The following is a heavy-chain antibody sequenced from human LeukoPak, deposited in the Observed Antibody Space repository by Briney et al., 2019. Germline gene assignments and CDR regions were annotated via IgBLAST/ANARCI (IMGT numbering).Heavy chain of an antibody. CDR1: GFTFSDYY. D-gene: IGHD4-17*01. Sequence: PGGSLRLSCAASGFTFSDYYMSWIRQAPGKGLEWVSYISSSGSTIYYADSVKGRFTISRDNAKNSLYLQMNSLRAEDTAVYYCARDIRDGDYYFDYWGQGTLVTVSS. CDR2: ISSSGSTI. CDR3: ARDIRDGDYYFDY. J-gene: IGHJ4*02. V-gene: IGHV3-11*01.